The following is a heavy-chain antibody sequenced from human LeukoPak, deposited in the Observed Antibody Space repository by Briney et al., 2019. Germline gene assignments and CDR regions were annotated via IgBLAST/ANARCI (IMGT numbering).Heavy chain of an antibody. J-gene: IGHJ4*02. V-gene: IGHV3-49*04. Sequence: GGSLRLSCTASGFAFGDYAMSWVRQAPGKGLEWVGFIRSKAYGGTTEYAASVKGGFTISRDDSKSIAYLQMNSLKTEDTAVYYCTRVGDYVWGSYRPTRRIDYWGQGTLVTVSS. CDR3: TRVGDYVWGSYRPTRRIDY. CDR2: IRSKAYGGTT. D-gene: IGHD3-16*02. CDR1: GFAFGDYA.